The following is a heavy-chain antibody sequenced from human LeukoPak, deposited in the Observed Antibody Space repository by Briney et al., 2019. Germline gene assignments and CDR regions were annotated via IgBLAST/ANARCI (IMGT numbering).Heavy chain of an antibody. J-gene: IGHJ6*02. Sequence: PGGSLRLSCAASGFTFSSYAMSWVRQAPGKGLEWVSAISGSSGSTYYADSVKGRFTISRDNSKNTLYLQMNSLRAEDTAVYYCARRITMVRGSYYYYGMDVWGQGTTVTVSS. CDR2: ISGSSGST. CDR1: GFTFSSYA. CDR3: ARRITMVRGSYYYYGMDV. D-gene: IGHD3-10*01. V-gene: IGHV3-23*01.